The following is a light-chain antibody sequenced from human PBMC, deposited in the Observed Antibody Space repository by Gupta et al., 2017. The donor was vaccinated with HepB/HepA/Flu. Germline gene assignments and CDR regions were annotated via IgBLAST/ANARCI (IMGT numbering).Light chain of an antibody. CDR2: EDT. J-gene: IGLJ2*01. V-gene: IGLV3-10*01. Sequence: SYELTQPPSVSVSPGQTARITCSGDALPKKYAYWYQQKSGQAPVVVIYEDTKRPSGIPERFSGSSSGTMATLTISGAQVEDEGDYYCYSVETSGNRGVFGGGTKLTVL. CDR3: YSVETSGNRGV. CDR1: ALPKKY.